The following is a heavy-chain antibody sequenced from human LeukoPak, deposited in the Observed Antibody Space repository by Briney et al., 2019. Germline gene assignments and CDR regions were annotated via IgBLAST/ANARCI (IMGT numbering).Heavy chain of an antibody. CDR1: GYTFTGYY. CDR3: ATAPAEAAAGRVVDYSYYMDV. D-gene: IGHD6-13*01. Sequence: GASVKVSCKASGYTFTGYYMHWVRQAPGQGLEWMGWINPNSGGTNYAQKFQGRVTMTEDTSTDTAYMELSSLRSEDTAVYYCATAPAEAAAGRVVDYSYYMDVWGKGTTVTVSS. CDR2: INPNSGGT. J-gene: IGHJ6*03. V-gene: IGHV1-2*02.